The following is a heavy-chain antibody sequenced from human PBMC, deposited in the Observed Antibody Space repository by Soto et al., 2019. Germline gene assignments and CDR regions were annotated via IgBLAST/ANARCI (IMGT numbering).Heavy chain of an antibody. Sequence: QVQLVESGGGVVQPGRSLRLSCAASGFTFSSYGMHWVRQAPGKGLEWVAVIWYDGSNKYYAASVKGRFTISRDHSKNTLYLQMNSLRAEDTAVYYCARDCAGYSSGWYQRGGFDYWGQGTLLTVSS. CDR1: GFTFSSYG. V-gene: IGHV3-33*01. D-gene: IGHD6-19*01. J-gene: IGHJ4*02. CDR3: ARDCAGYSSGWYQRGGFDY. CDR2: IWYDGSNK.